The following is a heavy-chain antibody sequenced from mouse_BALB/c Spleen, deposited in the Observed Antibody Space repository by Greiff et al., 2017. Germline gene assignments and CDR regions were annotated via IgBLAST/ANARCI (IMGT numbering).Heavy chain of an antibody. V-gene: IGHV1-7*01. CDR1: GYTFTSYW. D-gene: IGHD1-1*01. J-gene: IGHJ2*01. CDR2: INPSTGYT. Sequence: VQLQQSGAELAKPGASVKMSCKASGYTFTSYWMHWVKQRPGQGLEWIGYINPSTGYTEYNQKFKDKATLTADKSSSTAYMQLSSLTSEDSAVYYCARAITTVVGDYWGQGTTLTVSS. CDR3: ARAITTVVGDY.